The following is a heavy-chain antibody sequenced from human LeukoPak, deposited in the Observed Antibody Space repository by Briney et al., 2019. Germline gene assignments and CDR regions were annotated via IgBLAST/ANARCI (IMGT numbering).Heavy chain of an antibody. Sequence: SETLSLTCTVSGGSISSSSYYWGWIRQPPGKGLEWIGSIYYSGSTYYNPSLKSRVTISVDTSKNQFSLKLSSVTAADTAVYYCARKDSVPSGGYFPAPATFDYWGQGTLVTVSS. J-gene: IGHJ4*02. V-gene: IGHV4-39*01. D-gene: IGHD1-26*01. CDR3: ARKDSVPSGGYFPAPATFDY. CDR1: GGSISSSSYY. CDR2: IYYSGST.